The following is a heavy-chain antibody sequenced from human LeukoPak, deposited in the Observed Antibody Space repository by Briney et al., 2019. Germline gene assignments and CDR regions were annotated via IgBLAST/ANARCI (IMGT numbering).Heavy chain of an antibody. Sequence: SVKVSCKASGGTFSSYAISWVRQAPGQGLEWMGGIIPIFGTANYAQKFQGRVTITADKSTSTAYMELSSLRSEDTAVYYCARLPYCSSTSCYLNWFDPWGQGTQVTVSS. CDR3: ARLPYCSSTSCYLNWFDP. CDR2: IIPIFGTA. D-gene: IGHD2-2*01. J-gene: IGHJ5*02. V-gene: IGHV1-69*06. CDR1: GGTFSSYA.